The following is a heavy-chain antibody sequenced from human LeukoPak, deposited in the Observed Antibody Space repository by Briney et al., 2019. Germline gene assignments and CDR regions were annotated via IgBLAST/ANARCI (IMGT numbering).Heavy chain of an antibody. CDR1: GGSISNYY. CDR3: ARTGGGSSSVYYYGMDV. CDR2: IYTSGST. J-gene: IGHJ6*02. D-gene: IGHD6-6*01. V-gene: IGHV4-4*07. Sequence: PSETLSLTCTVSGGSISNYYWSWIRQPAGKGLEGIGRIYTSGSTNYNPSLKSRVTMSVDTSKNQFSLKLSSVTAADTAVYYCARTGGGSSSVYYYGMDVWGQGTTVTVSS.